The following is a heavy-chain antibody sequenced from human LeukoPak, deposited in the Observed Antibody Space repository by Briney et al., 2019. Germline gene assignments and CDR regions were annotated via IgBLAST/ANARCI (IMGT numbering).Heavy chain of an antibody. CDR2: IYYSGTT. J-gene: IGHJ4*02. Sequence: SETLSLTCTVSGGSISSGDYYWGWIRQYPGKGLEWIGYIYYSGTTYYNPSLRSRVTISVDTSKNQFSLKLNSVTAADTAVYYCARDRYGGYDFDYWGQGTLVTVSS. CDR3: ARDRYGGYDFDY. D-gene: IGHD5-12*01. V-gene: IGHV4-31*03. CDR1: GGSISSGDYY.